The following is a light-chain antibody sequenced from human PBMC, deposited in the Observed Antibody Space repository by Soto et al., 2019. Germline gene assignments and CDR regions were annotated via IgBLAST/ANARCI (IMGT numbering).Light chain of an antibody. Sequence: DIQMTQSPSTLSASVRDTLTVTCLSSQSFSGWLAWYQQKPGEAPKLLIYDASALPRGVPSRFSGSGSGTKFTLTIASLQPDDFATYYCQQYETFSGTFGPGTKVDIK. CDR3: QQYETFSGT. CDR2: DAS. V-gene: IGKV1-5*01. CDR1: QSFSGW. J-gene: IGKJ1*01.